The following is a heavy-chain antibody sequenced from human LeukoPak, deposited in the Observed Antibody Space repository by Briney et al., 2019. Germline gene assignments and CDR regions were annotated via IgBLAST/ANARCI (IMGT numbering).Heavy chain of an antibody. CDR1: GYTFTGYY. CDR2: INPNSGGT. Sequence: ASVKVSCKASGYTFTGYYMHWVRQAPGQGLEWMGWINPNSGGTNYAQKFQGRVTTTRDTSISTAYMELSRLRSDDTAVYYCRIAAAGTTPDYWGQGTLVTVSS. V-gene: IGHV1-2*02. D-gene: IGHD6-13*01. CDR3: RIAAAGTTPDY. J-gene: IGHJ4*02.